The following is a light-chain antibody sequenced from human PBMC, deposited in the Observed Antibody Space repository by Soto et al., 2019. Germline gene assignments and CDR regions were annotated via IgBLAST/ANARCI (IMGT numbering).Light chain of an antibody. J-gene: IGKJ2*01. CDR1: QSISSS. CDR2: AAS. Sequence: DIQMTQSPSSLSASVGDRVTITCRASQSISSSLNWYQQKPGKAPKLLIYAASSLQSGVPSRFSGSGSGTDFTLTISSLQPEDFATYYCQQSYSTPRTLGQGTKLEIK. CDR3: QQSYSTPRT. V-gene: IGKV1-39*01.